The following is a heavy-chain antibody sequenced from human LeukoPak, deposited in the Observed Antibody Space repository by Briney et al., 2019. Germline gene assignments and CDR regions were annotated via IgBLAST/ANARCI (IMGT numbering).Heavy chain of an antibody. CDR2: MNPNSGNT. V-gene: IGHV1-8*01. J-gene: IGHJ3*02. Sequence: ASVKVSCKASGYTFTSYDINWVRQATGQGLEWMGWMNPNSGNTGYAQKFQGRVTMTRNTSISTAHMELSSLRSEDTAVYYCAAYSSGWYSTGNDAFDSGGQGTMVTVSS. D-gene: IGHD6-19*01. CDR3: AAYSSGWYSTGNDAFDS. CDR1: GYTFTSYD.